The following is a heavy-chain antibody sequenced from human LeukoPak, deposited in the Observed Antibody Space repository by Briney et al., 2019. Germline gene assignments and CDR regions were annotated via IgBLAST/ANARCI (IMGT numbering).Heavy chain of an antibody. Sequence: PGGSLRLSCAASGFTFSSYGMHWVRQAPGKGLEWVALIWYDGSNKYYADSVKGRFTISRDNSENTLYLQMNSLRAEDTAVYYCAKDPTTEPFVWGQGTLVTVSS. CDR1: GFTFSSYG. J-gene: IGHJ4*02. D-gene: IGHD4-17*01. V-gene: IGHV3-33*06. CDR3: AKDPTTEPFV. CDR2: IWYDGSNK.